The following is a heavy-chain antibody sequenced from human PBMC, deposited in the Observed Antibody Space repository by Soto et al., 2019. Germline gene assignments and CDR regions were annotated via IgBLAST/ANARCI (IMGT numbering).Heavy chain of an antibody. V-gene: IGHV3-30*18. CDR3: AKSMYNWNDGFFDY. D-gene: IGHD1-1*01. J-gene: IGHJ4*02. CDR2: ISYDGINK. CDR1: GFTVSSYG. Sequence: QVQLVESGGAVVKPGRSLRLSCAASGFTVSSYGMHWVRQAPAKGLEWVAIISYDGINKYYANSVKGRFTISRDNSKNTLYLQMNILRAEDTAVYYCAKSMYNWNDGFFDYWGQGTLVTVSS.